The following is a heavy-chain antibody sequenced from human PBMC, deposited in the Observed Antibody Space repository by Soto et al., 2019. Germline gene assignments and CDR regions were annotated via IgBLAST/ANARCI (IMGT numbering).Heavy chain of an antibody. CDR1: GFTFSSYG. Sequence: GGSLRLSCAASGFTFSSYGMHWVRQAPGKGLEWVAVIWYDGSNKYYADSVKGRFTISRDNSKNTLYLQMNSLRAEDTAVYYCARHQGDSSGPVDYWGQGTLVTVSS. J-gene: IGHJ4*02. CDR3: ARHQGDSSGPVDY. CDR2: IWYDGSNK. V-gene: IGHV3-33*01. D-gene: IGHD3-22*01.